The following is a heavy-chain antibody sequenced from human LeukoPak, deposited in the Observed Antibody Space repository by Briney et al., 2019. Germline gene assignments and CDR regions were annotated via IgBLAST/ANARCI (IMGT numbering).Heavy chain of an antibody. D-gene: IGHD3-10*01. Sequence: ASVKVSCKASGFTFTSSAMQWVRQARGQRLEWIGWIVVGSGNTNYAQKLQGRVTMTTDTSTSTAYMELRSLRSDDTAVYYCARDRDNYYGSGVDYWGQGTLVTVSS. CDR1: GFTFTSSA. CDR2: IVVGSGNT. J-gene: IGHJ4*02. V-gene: IGHV1-58*02. CDR3: ARDRDNYYGSGVDY.